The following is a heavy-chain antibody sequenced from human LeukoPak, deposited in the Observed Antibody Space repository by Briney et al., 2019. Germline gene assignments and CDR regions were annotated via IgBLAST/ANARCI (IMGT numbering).Heavy chain of an antibody. V-gene: IGHV3-23*01. J-gene: IGHJ6*03. Sequence: GESLTLSCLPYGFSFRRHSMSWVSQAPGAGREWVAAFRGCGGTTNYAHSLKGRFTITRDNSKNTPYLQMNSLRAEDTAVYYCAKNVRYDFWRGRPSFYMDGGGKRTTVTVS. D-gene: IGHD3-3*01. CDR1: GFSFRRHS. CDR3: AKNVRYDFWRGRPSFYMDG. CDR2: FRGCGGTT.